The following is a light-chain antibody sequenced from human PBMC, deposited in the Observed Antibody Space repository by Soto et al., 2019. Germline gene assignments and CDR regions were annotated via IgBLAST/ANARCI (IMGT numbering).Light chain of an antibody. Sequence: QSALTQPASVSGSPGQSITISCTGTSSDVGSHNLVSWYQQYPGKVPKLIIFEASKRPSGVSNRFSGSKSGSTASLTISGLKAEDEADYYCCSNAVGSTYVFGSGTKVTVL. CDR1: SSDVGSHNL. J-gene: IGLJ1*01. V-gene: IGLV2-23*01. CDR3: CSNAVGSTYV. CDR2: EAS.